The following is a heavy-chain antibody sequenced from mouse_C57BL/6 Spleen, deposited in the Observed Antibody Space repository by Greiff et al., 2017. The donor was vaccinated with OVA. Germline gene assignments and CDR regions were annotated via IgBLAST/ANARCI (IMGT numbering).Heavy chain of an antibody. CDR1: GYTFTGYW. CDR3: ARYYERNY. D-gene: IGHD2-4*01. V-gene: IGHV1-9*01. J-gene: IGHJ2*01. CDR2: IFPGSGNT. Sequence: QVQLQQSGAELMKPGASVKLSCKATGYTFTGYWIEWVKQRPGKGLEWIGEIFPGSGNTNYNEKFKGKATFTADTSSNTGYMQLSNLTTADSDISYCARYYERNYWGQGTTLTVSS.